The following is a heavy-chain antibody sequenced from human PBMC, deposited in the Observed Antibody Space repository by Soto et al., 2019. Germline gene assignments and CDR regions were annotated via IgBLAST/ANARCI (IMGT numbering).Heavy chain of an antibody. D-gene: IGHD6-13*01. CDR2: IKQDGSEK. CDR3: ARGSSAAD. J-gene: IGHJ4*02. V-gene: IGHV3-7*04. Sequence: EVQLVESGGGLVQPGGSLRLSWAASGFTFSSDRMSWVRQAPGKGLEWVANIKQDGSEKYYVDSVKGRFTISRDNAKNSLYLQMNSLRAEDTAVYYCARGSSAADWGQGTLVTVSS. CDR1: GFTFSSDR.